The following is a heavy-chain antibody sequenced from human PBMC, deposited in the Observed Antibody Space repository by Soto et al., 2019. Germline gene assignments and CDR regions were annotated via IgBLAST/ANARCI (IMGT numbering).Heavy chain of an antibody. V-gene: IGHV3-66*01. Sequence: GGSLRLSCAASGFTFNIYSMNWVRQAPGKGLEWVSVIYSGGSTYYADSVKGRFTISRDNSKNTLYLQMNSLRAEDTAVYYCARDRIAVAGNPEYFQHWGQGT. D-gene: IGHD6-19*01. CDR2: IYSGGST. J-gene: IGHJ1*01. CDR3: ARDRIAVAGNPEYFQH. CDR1: GFTFNIYS.